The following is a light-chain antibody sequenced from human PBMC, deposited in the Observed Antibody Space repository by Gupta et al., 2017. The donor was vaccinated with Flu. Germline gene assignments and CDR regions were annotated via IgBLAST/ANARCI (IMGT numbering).Light chain of an antibody. CDR2: ANN. CDR3: QSFDTNVREV. V-gene: IGLV1-40*01. CDR1: SSNIGAGFD. J-gene: IGLJ1*01. Sequence: QSVLTQPPSVSGAPGQSVTISCTGTSSNIGAGFDVLWYQQLPGAVPKLLIYANNNRPSGVPDRFSGSKSGASASLAITGLQADDEADYYCQSFDTNVREVFGTGTQVTVL.